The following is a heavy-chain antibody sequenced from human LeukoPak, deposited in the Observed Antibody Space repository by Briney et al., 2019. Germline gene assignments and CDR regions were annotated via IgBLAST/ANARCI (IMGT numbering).Heavy chain of an antibody. Sequence: GGSLRLSCAASGFSFSTYSMSWVRQAPGKGLEWVSSIRGSGADKYYADSVKGRFSISRDNSQDTLSLQMNNLRAEDTAVYYCASSGITVTTSYYYYMDVWGKGTTVTVSS. J-gene: IGHJ6*03. CDR1: GFSFSTYS. CDR3: ASSGITVTTSYYYYMDV. CDR2: IRGSGADK. D-gene: IGHD4-11*01. V-gene: IGHV3-21*01.